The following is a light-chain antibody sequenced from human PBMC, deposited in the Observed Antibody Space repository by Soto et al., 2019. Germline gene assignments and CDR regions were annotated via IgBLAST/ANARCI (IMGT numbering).Light chain of an antibody. Sequence: QSALTQPRSVSGSPGQSVTISCTGTSSDVGGYKFVSWYQQHPGRAPKLMIYDVTKRPSGVPDRFSGSKSGNTASLTISGLQAEDEADYHCCSFAGSDTLVFGGGTKLTVL. J-gene: IGLJ2*01. CDR1: SSDVGGYKF. V-gene: IGLV2-11*01. CDR3: CSFAGSDTLV. CDR2: DVT.